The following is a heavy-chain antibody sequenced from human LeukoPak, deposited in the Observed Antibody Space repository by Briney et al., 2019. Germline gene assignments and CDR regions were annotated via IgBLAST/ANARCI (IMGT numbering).Heavy chain of an antibody. CDR2: ISGSGGST. D-gene: IGHD3-10*01. Sequence: PGGSLRLSCAASGFTFSSYAMSWVRQAPGKGLEWVSAISGSGGSTYYADSVKGRFTISRDNAKNTLYLQMNSLRAEDTAVYYCARDYYTSGSPNDYWGQGTLVTVSS. J-gene: IGHJ4*02. V-gene: IGHV3-23*01. CDR1: GFTFSSYA. CDR3: ARDYYTSGSPNDY.